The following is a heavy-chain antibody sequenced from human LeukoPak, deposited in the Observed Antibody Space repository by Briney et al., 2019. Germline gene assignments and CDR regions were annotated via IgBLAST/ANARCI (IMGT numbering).Heavy chain of an antibody. CDR3: ARWGGVHSGGYNDFWSGPYDD. D-gene: IGHD3-3*01. CDR2: INPSGGST. J-gene: IGHJ4*02. V-gene: IGHV1-46*01. Sequence: ASVEVSCKASGYTFTSYYMHWVRQAPGQGLEWMGIINPSGGSTSYAQKFQGRVTMTRDTSTSTVYMELSSLRSDDTAVYYCARWGGVHSGGYNDFWSGPYDDWGQGTLVTVSS. CDR1: GYTFTSYY.